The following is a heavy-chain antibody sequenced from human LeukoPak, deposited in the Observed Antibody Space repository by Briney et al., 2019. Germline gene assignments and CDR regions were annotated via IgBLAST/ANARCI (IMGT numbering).Heavy chain of an antibody. CDR1: GYTFGSHA. CDR3: GKTTVGYSSGQKPAWPVDY. Sequence: GGSLRLSCEASGYTFGSHAMYWVRQAPGKGLEWVAGIFGSGGSPHYADPVKGRFTISRDNSRNTVYLQINSLRAEDTAVYYCGKTTVGYSSGQKPAWPVDYWGQGTLVTVSS. D-gene: IGHD5-18*01. CDR2: IFGSGGSP. J-gene: IGHJ4*02. V-gene: IGHV3-23*01.